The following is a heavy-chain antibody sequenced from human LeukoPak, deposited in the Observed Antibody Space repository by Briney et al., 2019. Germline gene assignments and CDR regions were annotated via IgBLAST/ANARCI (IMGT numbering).Heavy chain of an antibody. D-gene: IGHD6-13*01. CDR1: GGSISSGGYY. Sequence: PLETLSLTCTVSGGSISSGGYYWSWIRQPPGKGLEWIGYIYHSGSTYYNPSLKSRVTISVDRSKNQFSLKLSSVTAADTAVYYCARAAAHYYFDYWGQGTLVTVSS. CDR3: ARAAAHYYFDY. J-gene: IGHJ4*02. V-gene: IGHV4-30-2*01. CDR2: IYHSGST.